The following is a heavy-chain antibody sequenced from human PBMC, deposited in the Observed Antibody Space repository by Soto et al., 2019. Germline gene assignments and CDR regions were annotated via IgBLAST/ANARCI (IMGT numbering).Heavy chain of an antibody. CDR1: GYTFTSYG. D-gene: IGHD5-18*01. CDR3: ARDPITDTAMVTPYYFDY. Sequence: ASVKVSCKASGYTFTSYGISWVRQAPGQGLEWMGWISAYNGNTNYAQKLQGRVTMTTDTSTSTAYMELRSLRSDDTAVYYCARDPITDTAMVTPYYFDYWGQGTLVTVSS. CDR2: ISAYNGNT. V-gene: IGHV1-18*01. J-gene: IGHJ4*02.